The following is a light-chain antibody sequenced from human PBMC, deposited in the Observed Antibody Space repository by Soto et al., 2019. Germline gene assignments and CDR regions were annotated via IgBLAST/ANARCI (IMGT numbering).Light chain of an antibody. V-gene: IGKV1-39*01. CDR2: AAS. Sequence: DIQMTQSPSSLSASVGDRVTITCRASQSISSYLNWHQQKPWEAPKILIYAASTLQSGVPSRFSGRGSGPDFNLTISSLQPEDFATYYCRQTFSAPVTFGQGTRLEI. CDR1: QSISSY. J-gene: IGKJ2*01. CDR3: RQTFSAPVT.